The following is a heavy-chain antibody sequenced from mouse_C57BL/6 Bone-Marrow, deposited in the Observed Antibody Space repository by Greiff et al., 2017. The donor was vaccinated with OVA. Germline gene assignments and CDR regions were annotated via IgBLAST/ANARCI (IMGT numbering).Heavy chain of an antibody. V-gene: IGHV1-4*01. CDR2: INPSSGYT. CDR3: ARFHYYGCSDWYFDV. J-gene: IGHJ1*03. CDR1: GYTFTSYT. D-gene: IGHD1-1*01. Sequence: QVQLQQSGAELARPGASVKMSCKASGYTFTSYTMHWVKQRPGQGLEWIGYINPSSGYTKYNQKFKDKATLTADKSSSTAYMQLSSLTSEDSAVYYLARFHYYGCSDWYFDVWGTGTTVTVSA.